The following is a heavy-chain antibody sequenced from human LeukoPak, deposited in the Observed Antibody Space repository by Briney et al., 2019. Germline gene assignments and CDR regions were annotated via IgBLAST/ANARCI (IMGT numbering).Heavy chain of an antibody. CDR2: LYSDGNT. CDR1: GFTVITND. D-gene: IGHD1-14*01. Sequence: GGSLRLSCAASGFTVITNDMPWVRQAPVKGLEWVSLLYSDGNTKYADSVQGRFTISRDNSKNTLYLEMNSLSPDDTAVYYCARGVEPLAANTLAYWGQGTLVTVSS. V-gene: IGHV3-53*01. J-gene: IGHJ4*02. CDR3: ARGVEPLAANTLAY.